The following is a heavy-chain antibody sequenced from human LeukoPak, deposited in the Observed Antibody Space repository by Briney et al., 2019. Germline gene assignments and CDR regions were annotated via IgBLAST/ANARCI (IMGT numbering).Heavy chain of an antibody. J-gene: IGHJ4*02. CDR1: GGSISNYY. D-gene: IGHD1-26*01. CDR2: INFSGNT. Sequence: SETLSLTCTVSGGSISNYYWTWIRQPPGKGLEWIGYINFSGNTNYNTSLKGRVTILVDTSKNQFSLKLTSVTAADTAVYYCARGSRSPSGTYHYYFDYWGQGTLVTVSS. CDR3: ARGSRSPSGTYHYYFDY. V-gene: IGHV4-59*01.